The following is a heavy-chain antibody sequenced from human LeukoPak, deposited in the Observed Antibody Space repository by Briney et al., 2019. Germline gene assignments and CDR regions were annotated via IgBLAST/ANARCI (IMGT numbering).Heavy chain of an antibody. J-gene: IGHJ5*02. CDR1: GGSISSGDYY. CDR2: IYYSGST. CDR3: ARVGLQKLPNWFDP. V-gene: IGHV4-30-4*08. D-gene: IGHD4-23*01. Sequence: KPSETLSLTXTVSGGSISSGDYYWSWIRQPPGKGLEWIGYIYYSGSTYYNPSLKSRVTISVDTSKNQFSLKLSSVTAADTAVYYCARVGLQKLPNWFDPWGQGTLVTVSS.